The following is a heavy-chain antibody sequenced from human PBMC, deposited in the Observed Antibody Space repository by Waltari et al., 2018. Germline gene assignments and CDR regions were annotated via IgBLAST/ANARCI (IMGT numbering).Heavy chain of an antibody. CDR1: GFIVNNHA. D-gene: IGHD5-18*01. CDR3: ASSTAQPWTKGGLDN. Sequence: DVQLVETGGGLIQPGGSLKLSCAASGFIVNNHAMSWVRKAPGKGLEWVSIVYTGGSTYYADFVKGRFTISRDSSKNTLYLQMNDLRAEDTAVYYCASSTAQPWTKGGLDNWGQGTLVIVSS. V-gene: IGHV3-53*02. CDR2: VYTGGST. J-gene: IGHJ4*02.